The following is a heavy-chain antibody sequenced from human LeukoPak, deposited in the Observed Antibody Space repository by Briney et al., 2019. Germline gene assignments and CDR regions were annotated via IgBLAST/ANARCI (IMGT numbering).Heavy chain of an antibody. CDR2: IYTSGST. D-gene: IGHD6-6*01. Sequence: KPSETLSLTCTVSGGSISTYYWSWIRQPAGKGLEWIGRIYTSGSTNYNPSLKSRITMSLDTSKNQFSLKLSSVTAADTAVYYCAGGGYSSSSNYYYYMDVWGKGTTVTVSS. CDR3: AGGGYSSSSNYYYYMDV. CDR1: GGSISTYY. J-gene: IGHJ6*03. V-gene: IGHV4-4*07.